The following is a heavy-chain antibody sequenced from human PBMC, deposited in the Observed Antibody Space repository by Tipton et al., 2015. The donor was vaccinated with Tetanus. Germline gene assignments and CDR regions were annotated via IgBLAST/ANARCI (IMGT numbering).Heavy chain of an antibody. Sequence: TLSLTCNVSGAAVSSGGHYWAWIRQHPGKGLEWIGNIFYSGSTSYNPSLKSRLTMSVDTSKNQFSLKLRSVTAADTAVYYCARLGGTSHSDTSDSYFFDYWGQGTLVTVSS. CDR3: ARLGGTSHSDTSDSYFFDY. CDR1: GAAVSSGGHY. D-gene: IGHD3-16*01. CDR2: IFYSGST. V-gene: IGHV4-31*03. J-gene: IGHJ4*02.